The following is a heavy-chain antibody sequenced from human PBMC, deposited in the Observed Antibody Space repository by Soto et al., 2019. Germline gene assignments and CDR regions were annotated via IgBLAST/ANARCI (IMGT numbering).Heavy chain of an antibody. CDR1: GFTFDDYT. J-gene: IGHJ6*02. CDR3: AKERQRCIETNCYTWATGGADV. D-gene: IGHD2-2*02. V-gene: IGHV3-9*01. Sequence: EVHLVESGGGFVQPGRSLRLSCAASGFTFDDYTMHWVRQAPGKGLEWVSGISWNSVTIVYADSVKGRFTISRDNAKKSLYLQLNSVSAEDTALYYCAKERQRCIETNCYTWATGGADVWGHGTKVTVSS. CDR2: ISWNSVTI.